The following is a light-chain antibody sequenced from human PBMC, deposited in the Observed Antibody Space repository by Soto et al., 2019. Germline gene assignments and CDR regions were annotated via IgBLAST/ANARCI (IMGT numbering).Light chain of an antibody. J-gene: IGLJ2*01. Sequence: QAVVTQPPSVSGAPGQTVTISCTGSSSNIGARYEVHWYQQLPGTAPKLLIYEDIKRPSGIPDRFSGSKSGASASLAITGLLSEDEAEYSCQSYDSSLSGVVFGGGTKLTVL. CDR2: EDI. CDR3: QSYDSSLSGVV. CDR1: SSNIGARYE. V-gene: IGLV1-40*03.